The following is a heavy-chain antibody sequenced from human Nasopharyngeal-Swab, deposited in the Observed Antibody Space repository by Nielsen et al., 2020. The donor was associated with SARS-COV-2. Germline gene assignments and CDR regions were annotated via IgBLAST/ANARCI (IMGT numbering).Heavy chain of an antibody. CDR3: ARAGVGGAFDI. V-gene: IGHV4-59*01. Sequence: SETLSLTCTVSGGSISSYYWSWIRQPPGKGLEWIGYIYYSGSTNYNPSLKSRVTISVDTSKNQFSLELSSVTAADPAVYYCARAGVGGAFDIWGQGTMVTVSS. J-gene: IGHJ3*02. CDR1: GGSISSYY. D-gene: IGHD3-16*01. CDR2: IYYSGST.